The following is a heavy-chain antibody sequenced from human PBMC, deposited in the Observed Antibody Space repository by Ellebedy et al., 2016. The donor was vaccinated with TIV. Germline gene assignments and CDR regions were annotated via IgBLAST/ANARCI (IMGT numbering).Heavy chain of an antibody. CDR1: GFSLSTSGVG. J-gene: IGHJ2*01. CDR2: IYWNDDK. V-gene: IGHV2-5*01. D-gene: IGHD5-12*01. Sequence: SGPTLVKPTQTLTLTCTFSGFSLSTSGVGVGWIRQPPGKALEWLALIYWNDDKRYSPSLKSRLTISKDTSKSQVVLTMTNMDPVDTATYYCARTPRYGGYSWYFDLWGRGTLVTVSS. CDR3: ARTPRYGGYSWYFDL.